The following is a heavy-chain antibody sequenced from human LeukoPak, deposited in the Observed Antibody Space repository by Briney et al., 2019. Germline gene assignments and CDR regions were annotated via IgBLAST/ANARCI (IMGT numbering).Heavy chain of an antibody. D-gene: IGHD1-14*01. J-gene: IGHJ6*04. CDR2: ISYDGSNK. Sequence: PGGSLRLSCAASGFTFSSYAMHWVHQAPDKGLEWVEVISYDGSNKYYAYSVNRRSTISRDNSKNTLYLPMNSLRADDTAVYERASEYNGMDVWGKGTTVTVSS. CDR3: ASEYNGMDV. CDR1: GFTFSSYA. V-gene: IGHV3-30*04.